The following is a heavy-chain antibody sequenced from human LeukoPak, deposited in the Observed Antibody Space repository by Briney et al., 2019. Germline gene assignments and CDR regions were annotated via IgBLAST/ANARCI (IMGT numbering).Heavy chain of an antibody. J-gene: IGHJ4*02. V-gene: IGHV3-9*03. CDR3: AKAGSGYYDSSGSLGVDY. CDR2: ISWNSGSI. D-gene: IGHD3-22*01. CDR1: GFTFDDYA. Sequence: GGSLRLSCAASGFTFDDYAMHWVRHAPGKGLEWVSGISWNSGSIGYADSVKGRFTISRDNAKNSLYLQMNSLRAEDMALYYCAKAGSGYYDSSGSLGVDYWGQGTLVTVSS.